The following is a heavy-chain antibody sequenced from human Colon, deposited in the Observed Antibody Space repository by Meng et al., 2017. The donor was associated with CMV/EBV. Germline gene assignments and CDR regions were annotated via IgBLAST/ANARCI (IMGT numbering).Heavy chain of an antibody. CDR3: ARMVRAVGGGL. V-gene: IGHV4-39*07. D-gene: IGHD3-16*01. J-gene: IGHJ2*01. CDR2: IYYSGST. Sequence: CTVSGGSISSSSYYWGWIRQPPGKGLEWIGSIYYSGSTYYNPSLKSRVTISVDTSKNQFSLKLSSVTAADTAVYYCARMVRAVGGGLWGRGTLVTVSS. CDR1: GGSISSSSYY.